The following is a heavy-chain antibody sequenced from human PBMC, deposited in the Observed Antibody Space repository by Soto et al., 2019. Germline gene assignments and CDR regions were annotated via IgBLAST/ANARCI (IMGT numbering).Heavy chain of an antibody. CDR2: INAGNGNT. CDR1: GYTFTSYA. V-gene: IGHV1-3*01. Sequence: QVQLVQSGAEVKKPGASVKVTCKASGYTFTSYAMHWVRQAPGQRLEWMGWINAGNGNTKYSQKFQGRVTMTRDTSASTAYMELSRLRSEDTAVYYCATHQPEQVDAFDIWGQGTMVTVSS. J-gene: IGHJ3*02. CDR3: ATHQPEQVDAFDI. D-gene: IGHD2-2*01.